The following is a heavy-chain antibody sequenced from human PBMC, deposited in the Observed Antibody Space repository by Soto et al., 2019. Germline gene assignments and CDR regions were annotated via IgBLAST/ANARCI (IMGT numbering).Heavy chain of an antibody. D-gene: IGHD3-10*01. CDR3: AKDSDTLWFGESTYFDY. Sequence: GSLRLSCAASGFTFSSYAMSWVRQAPGKGLEGVSAISGSGGSTYYADSVKGRFTISRDNSKNTRYLQMNSLRAEDTAVYYCAKDSDTLWFGESTYFDYWGQGTLVTVSS. J-gene: IGHJ4*02. V-gene: IGHV3-23*01. CDR2: ISGSGGST. CDR1: GFTFSSYA.